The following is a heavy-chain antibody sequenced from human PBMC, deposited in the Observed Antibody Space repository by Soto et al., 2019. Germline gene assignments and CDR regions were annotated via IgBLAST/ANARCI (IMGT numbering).Heavy chain of an antibody. J-gene: IGHJ5*02. Sequence: ASVKVSCKASGYTFTSYGISWVRRAPGQGLEWLGWISAYNGNTNYAQKLQGRVTMTTDTSTSTAYIELRSLRSDDTAVYYCARDRGYYDSSGYYPLGWFDPWGQGTLVTVSS. D-gene: IGHD3-22*01. CDR1: GYTFTSYG. CDR2: ISAYNGNT. CDR3: ARDRGYYDSSGYYPLGWFDP. V-gene: IGHV1-18*01.